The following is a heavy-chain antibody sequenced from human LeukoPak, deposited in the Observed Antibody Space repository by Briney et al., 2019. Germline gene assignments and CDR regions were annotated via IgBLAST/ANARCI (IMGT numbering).Heavy chain of an antibody. CDR3: ARGRPFYDFWSGYPSHFDY. J-gene: IGHJ4*02. CDR2: VTCNGGST. CDR1: GFTFSSHA. V-gene: IGHV3-23*01. D-gene: IGHD3-3*01. Sequence: GGSLRLSCAASGFTFSSHAMSWVRQAPGKGLEWVSTVTCNGGSTYYADSVKGRFTISRDNAKNSLYLQMNSLRAEDTAVYYCARGRPFYDFWSGYPSHFDYWGQGTLVTVSS.